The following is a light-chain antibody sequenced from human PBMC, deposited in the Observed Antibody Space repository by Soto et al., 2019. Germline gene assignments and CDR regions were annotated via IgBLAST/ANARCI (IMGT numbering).Light chain of an antibody. CDR1: SSDVGGYNY. V-gene: IGLV2-14*01. CDR2: EVS. J-gene: IGLJ2*01. Sequence: QSALTQPASVSGSPGQSITISCTGTSSDVGGYNYVSWYQQHPGKAPKLMIYEVSNRPSGVSNRFSGSKSGNTASLTISGLQAEDEADYYCSSYTSSRTLVFGGGTKLT. CDR3: SSYTSSRTLV.